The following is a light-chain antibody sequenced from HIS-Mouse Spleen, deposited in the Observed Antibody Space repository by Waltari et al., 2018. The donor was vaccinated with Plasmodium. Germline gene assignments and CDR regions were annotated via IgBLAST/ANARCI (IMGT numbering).Light chain of an antibody. V-gene: IGLV2-14*03. J-gene: IGLJ2*01. CDR1: SSDVGGYNY. Sequence: QSALTQPASVSGSPGQSITISCTGTSSDVGGYNYVSWYQQHPGKSPKLMIYDVSNRHSGVANRVSGPKAGNTASLTISGLQAEDEADYYCSSYTSSSTVVFGGGTKLTVL. CDR3: SSYTSSSTVV. CDR2: DVS.